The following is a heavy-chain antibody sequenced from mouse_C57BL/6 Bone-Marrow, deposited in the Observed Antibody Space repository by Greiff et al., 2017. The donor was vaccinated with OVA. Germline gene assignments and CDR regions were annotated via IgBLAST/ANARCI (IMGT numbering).Heavy chain of an antibody. Sequence: QVQLQQPGAELVKPGASVKMPCKASGYTFTSYWITWVKQRPGQGLEWIGDIYPGSGSTNYNEKFKSKATLTVDTSSSTAYMQLSSLTSEDSAVYYCARWGYWYFDVWGTGTTVTVSS. V-gene: IGHV1-55*01. J-gene: IGHJ1*03. CDR2: IYPGSGST. CDR3: ARWGYWYFDV. CDR1: GYTFTSYW.